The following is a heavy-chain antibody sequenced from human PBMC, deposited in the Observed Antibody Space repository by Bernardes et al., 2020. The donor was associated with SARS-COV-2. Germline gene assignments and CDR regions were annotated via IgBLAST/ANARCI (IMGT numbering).Heavy chain of an antibody. J-gene: IGHJ6*02. D-gene: IGHD4-17*01. CDR1: GFTVSSNH. CDR2: IYSGGST. V-gene: IGHV3-66*02. CDR3: ARDHVTNPYYYGMDV. Sequence: GSLRLSCAASGFTVSSNHMSWVRQAPGKGLEWVSVIYSGGSTFYADSVKGRFTISRDNSKNTLYLQMYSLSSEDTAVYYCARDHVTNPYYYGMDVWGQGTTVTVSS.